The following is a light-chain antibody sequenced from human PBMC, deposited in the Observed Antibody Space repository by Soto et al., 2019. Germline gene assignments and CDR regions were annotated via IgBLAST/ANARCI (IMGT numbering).Light chain of an antibody. CDR2: LDSAGSH. CDR1: SGHSSYA. V-gene: IGLV4-69*01. Sequence: QLVLTKSPSASASLGASVKLTCTLSSGHSSYAIAWHQQQPEKGPRYLMKLDSAGSHTKGDAIPDRFSGSSSGAERYLTISSLQSEDEADYYCQTWGTGIHVVFGGGTKLTVL. J-gene: IGLJ2*01. CDR3: QTWGTGIHVV.